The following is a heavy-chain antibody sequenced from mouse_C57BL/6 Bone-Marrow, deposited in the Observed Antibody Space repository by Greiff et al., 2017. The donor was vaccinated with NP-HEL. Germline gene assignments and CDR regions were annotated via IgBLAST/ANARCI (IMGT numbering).Heavy chain of an antibody. Sequence: EVKLVESEGGLVQPGSSMKLSCTTSGFTFSDYYMAWVRQVPEKGLDWVANINYDGSSTYYLDSLKSRFIISRDNAKNILYLQMSSLKSEATATYYCAREGGLRRRTYAMDYWGQGTSVTVSS. D-gene: IGHD2-4*01. V-gene: IGHV5-16*01. CDR2: INYDGSST. CDR1: GFTFSDYY. CDR3: AREGGLRRRTYAMDY. J-gene: IGHJ4*01.